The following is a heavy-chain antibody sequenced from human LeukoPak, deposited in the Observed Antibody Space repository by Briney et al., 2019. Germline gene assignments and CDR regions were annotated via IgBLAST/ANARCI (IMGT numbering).Heavy chain of an antibody. CDR1: GYTFTGYY. D-gene: IGHD4-17*01. CDR3: ARAPDYGDDGNYGMDV. V-gene: IGHV1-2*02. J-gene: IGHJ6*02. Sequence: ASVKVSCKASGYTFTGYYMHWVRQAPGQGLEWMGWINPNSGGTNYAQKFQGRATMARDTSISTAYMELSRLRSDDTAVYYCARAPDYGDDGNYGMDVWGQGTTVTVSS. CDR2: INPNSGGT.